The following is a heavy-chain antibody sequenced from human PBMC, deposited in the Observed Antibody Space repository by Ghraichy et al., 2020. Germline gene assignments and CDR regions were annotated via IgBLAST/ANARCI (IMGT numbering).Heavy chain of an antibody. CDR2: ISSSSYI. D-gene: IGHD3-16*02. V-gene: IGHV3-21*01. CDR3: ARGDGGDYVWGSYRPIDY. CDR1: GFTFSSYS. J-gene: IGHJ4*02. Sequence: GGSLRLSCAASGFTFSSYSMNWVRQAPGKGLEWVSSISSSSYIYYEASVKSRFTISRDNAKNSLYLQLNSLRAEETAVYYCARGDGGDYVWGSYRPIDYWGQGILVTVSS.